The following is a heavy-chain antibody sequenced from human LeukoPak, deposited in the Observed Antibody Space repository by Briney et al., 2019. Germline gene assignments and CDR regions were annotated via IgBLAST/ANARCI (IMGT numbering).Heavy chain of an antibody. CDR2: ISSSSSTI. CDR3: AKGVFGSGSEGFDY. D-gene: IGHD3-10*01. CDR1: GFTFSSYS. Sequence: GGSLRLSCAVSGFTFSSYSMNWVRQAPGKGLECVSYISSSSSTIYYADSVKGRFTISRDNAKNSLYLQMSSLRAEDTAVYYCAKGVFGSGSEGFDYWGQGTLVTVSS. J-gene: IGHJ4*02. V-gene: IGHV3-48*04.